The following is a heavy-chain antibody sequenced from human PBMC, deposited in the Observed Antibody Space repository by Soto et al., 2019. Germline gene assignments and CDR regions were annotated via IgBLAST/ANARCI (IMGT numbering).Heavy chain of an antibody. V-gene: IGHV1-46*01. D-gene: IGHD3-10*01. Sequence: ASVKVSCKASGYTFTSYYMHWVRQAPGQGLEWMGIINPSGGSTSYAQKFQGRVTMTRDTSTSTVYMELSSLRSEDTAVYYCARGRGMVRGAGYWHFDLWGRGTLVTVSS. CDR3: ARGRGMVRGAGYWHFDL. CDR2: INPSGGST. J-gene: IGHJ2*01. CDR1: GYTFTSYY.